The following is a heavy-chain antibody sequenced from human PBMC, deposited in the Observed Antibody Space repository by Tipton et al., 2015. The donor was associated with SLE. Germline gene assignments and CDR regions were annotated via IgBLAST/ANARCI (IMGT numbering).Heavy chain of an antibody. D-gene: IGHD3-10*01. CDR1: GFTFSSYW. V-gene: IGHV3-7*01. CDR2: IKQDGSEK. CDR3: ARVETYYYGSVTL. J-gene: IGHJ4*02. Sequence: SLRLSCAASGFTFSSYWMSWVRQAPGKGLEWVANIKQDGSEKYYVDSVKGRFTIFRDNAKNSLYLQMNSLRAEDTAVYYCARVETYYYGSVTLWGQGTLVTVSS.